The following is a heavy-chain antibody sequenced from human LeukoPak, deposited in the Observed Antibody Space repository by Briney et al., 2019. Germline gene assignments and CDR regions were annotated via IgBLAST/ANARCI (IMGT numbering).Heavy chain of an antibody. J-gene: IGHJ4*02. CDR2: IKSKIDSETT. Sequence: GGSLRLSCAASGFTFSSYAMTWVRQAPGKGLECVDRIKSKIDSETTDYAAPVKGRFTISRDDSKKTLYLQMNSLKTDDTAVYYCTTDLPYYYGSGSYVTWGQGTLVTVSS. CDR3: TTDLPYYYGSGSYVT. V-gene: IGHV3-15*01. D-gene: IGHD3-10*01. CDR1: GFTFSSYA.